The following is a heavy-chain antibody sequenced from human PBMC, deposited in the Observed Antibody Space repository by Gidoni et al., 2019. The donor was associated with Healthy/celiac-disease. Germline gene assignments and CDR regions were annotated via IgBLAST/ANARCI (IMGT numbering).Heavy chain of an antibody. CDR1: GYPFTSYG. CDR2: ISAYNGNT. V-gene: IGHV1-18*04. Sequence: QVQLVQSGAEVKKPGAAVKVSCKASGYPFTSYGSRWVRQAPGQGLEWMGWISAYNGNTNYAQKLQGRVTMTTDTSTSTAYMELRSLRSDDTAVYYCAREGKAEWELFSISDAFDIWGQGTMVTVSS. CDR3: AREGKAEWELFSISDAFDI. D-gene: IGHD1-26*01. J-gene: IGHJ3*02.